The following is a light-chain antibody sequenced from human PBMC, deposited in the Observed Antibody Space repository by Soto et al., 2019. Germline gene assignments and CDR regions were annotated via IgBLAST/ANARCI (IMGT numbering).Light chain of an antibody. CDR3: CSYAGTYTVV. V-gene: IGLV2-11*01. CDR1: TSDVGNYYY. Sequence: QSALTQPRSVSGSPGQSVTISCTGTTSDVGNYYYVSWYQHHPGKAPKLMIYDVNKRPSGVPDRFSGSKSGNTASLTISGLQTEDEADYYCCSYAGTYTVVFGGGTQLTVL. CDR2: DVN. J-gene: IGLJ2*01.